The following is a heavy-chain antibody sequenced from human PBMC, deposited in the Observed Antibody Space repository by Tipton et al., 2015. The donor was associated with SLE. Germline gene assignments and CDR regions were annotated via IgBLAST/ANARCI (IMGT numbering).Heavy chain of an antibody. J-gene: IGHJ4*02. CDR2: IYASGST. Sequence: TLSLTCTVSGGSIRSYYWSWIRQPAGKGLEGIGRIYASGSTNYNPSLKSRLTISVDTSKNQFSLNLSSVTAADTAVYYCARDTRDWFLSESWGQGALVTVSS. CDR1: GGSIRSYY. D-gene: IGHD3-9*01. CDR3: ARDTRDWFLSES. V-gene: IGHV4-4*07.